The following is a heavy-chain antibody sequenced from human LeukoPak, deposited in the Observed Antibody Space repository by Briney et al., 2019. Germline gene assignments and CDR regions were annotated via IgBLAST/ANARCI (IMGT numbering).Heavy chain of an antibody. Sequence: SETLSLTCTVSGGSISSGSYYWSWTRQPAGKGLEWIGRIYTSGSTNYNPSLKSRVTISVDTSKNQFSLKLSSVTAADTAVYYCARDRGGLDAFDIWGQGTMVTVSS. V-gene: IGHV4-61*02. CDR2: IYTSGST. CDR3: ARDRGGLDAFDI. CDR1: GGSISSGSYY. J-gene: IGHJ3*02. D-gene: IGHD2-15*01.